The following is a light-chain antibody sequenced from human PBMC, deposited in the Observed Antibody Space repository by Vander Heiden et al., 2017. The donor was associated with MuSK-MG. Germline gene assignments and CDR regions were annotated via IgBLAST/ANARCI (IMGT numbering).Light chain of an antibody. J-gene: IGLJ2*01. CDR1: SYNIGSNT. CDR2: CNN. Sequence: QSVLPQPPSASGTPGQRVPLSCSGSSYNIGSNTVNGYTQPPVTAPILLIYCNNQLPSGVPDRCSGSKSGTSASLASSGLQSEDEADYYCAAWEDSMNGVVFGGGTKLTVL. V-gene: IGLV1-44*01. CDR3: AAWEDSMNGVV.